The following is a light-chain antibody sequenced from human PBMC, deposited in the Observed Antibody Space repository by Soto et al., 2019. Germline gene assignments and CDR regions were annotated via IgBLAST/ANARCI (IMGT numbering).Light chain of an antibody. CDR1: QGLVRSSNYLNY. CDR2: WAS. Sequence: DIVMTQSPDSLAVSLGERATINCKSSQGLVRSSNYLNYLAWYQQKPGQPPKLLIYWASTRESGVPDRFSGSASGTDFTLTTSSLQAEDVAVYYCHQYHSTPWTFGQGTKVEIK. J-gene: IGKJ1*01. CDR3: HQYHSTPWT. V-gene: IGKV4-1*01.